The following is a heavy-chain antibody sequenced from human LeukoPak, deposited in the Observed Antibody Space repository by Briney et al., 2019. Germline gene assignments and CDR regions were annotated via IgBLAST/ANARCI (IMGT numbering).Heavy chain of an antibody. D-gene: IGHD4-17*01. CDR3: ARDRLIPDGATTLDAFDI. CDR1: GFTFSSYS. J-gene: IGHJ3*02. CDR2: ISSSGSTI. Sequence: GGSLRLSCAASGFTFSSYSMNWVRQAPGKGLEWVSYISSSGSTIYYADSVKGRFTISRDNAKNSLYLQMNSLRAEDTAVYYCARDRLIPDGATTLDAFDIWGQGTMVTVSS. V-gene: IGHV3-48*04.